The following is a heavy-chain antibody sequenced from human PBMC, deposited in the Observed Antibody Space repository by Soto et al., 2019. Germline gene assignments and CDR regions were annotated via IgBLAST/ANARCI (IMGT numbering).Heavy chain of an antibody. CDR2: IYSGGST. V-gene: IGHV3-66*01. CDR1: GFTVSSNH. Sequence: GGSLRLSCAASGFTVSSNHMSWVRQAPGKGLEWVSVIYSGGSTYYADSMKGRYTISRDNSKNTLYLKMNSLRAEDTAVYYCARDDAPTAPSTFDYWGQGALVTVSS. CDR3: ARDDAPTAPSTFDY. J-gene: IGHJ4*02. D-gene: IGHD2-21*02.